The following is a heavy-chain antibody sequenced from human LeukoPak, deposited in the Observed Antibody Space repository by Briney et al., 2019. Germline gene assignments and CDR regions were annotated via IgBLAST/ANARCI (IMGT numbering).Heavy chain of an antibody. J-gene: IGHJ4*02. CDR2: INQDGSEK. Sequence: GGSLRLSCAASGFTLSSYWMSWVRQAPGKGLEWVANINQDGSEKSYVDSVKGRFTISRDNAKNSLFLQMNSLRAEDTAVHYCARINSSSSPHFDYWGQGTLVTVSS. CDR3: ARINSSSSPHFDY. CDR1: GFTLSSYW. V-gene: IGHV3-7*01. D-gene: IGHD6-6*01.